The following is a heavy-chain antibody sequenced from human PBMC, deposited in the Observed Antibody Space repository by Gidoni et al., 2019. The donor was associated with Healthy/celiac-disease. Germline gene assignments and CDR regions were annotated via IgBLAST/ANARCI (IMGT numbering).Heavy chain of an antibody. V-gene: IGHV1-8*01. CDR1: GYTFTSYD. D-gene: IGHD1-26*01. Sequence: QVQLVQSGAEVKKPGASVKVSCKASGYTFTSYDINWVRQATGQGLEWMGWMNPNSGNTGYAQKFQGRVTMTRNTSISTAYMELSSLRSEDTAVYYCASLVGATPPYYYGMDVWGQGTTVTVSS. CDR3: ASLVGATPPYYYGMDV. J-gene: IGHJ6*02. CDR2: MNPNSGNT.